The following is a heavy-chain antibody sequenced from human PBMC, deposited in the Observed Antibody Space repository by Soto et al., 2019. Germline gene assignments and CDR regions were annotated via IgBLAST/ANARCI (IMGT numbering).Heavy chain of an antibody. D-gene: IGHD1-26*01. J-gene: IGHJ4*02. Sequence: EVQLLESGGGLVQPGGSLRLSCAASGFTFSSYAMSWVRQAPGKGLEWVSAISGSGGSTYYADSVKGRFTISRDNSKNTRYLQMNSLRAEDTAVYYCAKGQWELLMGDYWGQGTLVTVSS. V-gene: IGHV3-23*01. CDR2: ISGSGGST. CDR3: AKGQWELLMGDY. CDR1: GFTFSSYA.